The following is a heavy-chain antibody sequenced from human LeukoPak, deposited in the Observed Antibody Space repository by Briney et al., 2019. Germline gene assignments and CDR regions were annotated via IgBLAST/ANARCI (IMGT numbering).Heavy chain of an antibody. CDR1: GGSFSGYY. CDR2: INHSGST. J-gene: IGHJ4*02. D-gene: IGHD6-19*01. Sequence: KSSETLSLTCAVYGGSFSGYYWSWIRQPPGKGLEWIGEINHSGSTNYNPSLKSRVTISVDTSKNQFSLKLSSVTAADTAVYYCARGIAVAGNYFDYWGQGTLVTVSS. V-gene: IGHV4-34*01. CDR3: ARGIAVAGNYFDY.